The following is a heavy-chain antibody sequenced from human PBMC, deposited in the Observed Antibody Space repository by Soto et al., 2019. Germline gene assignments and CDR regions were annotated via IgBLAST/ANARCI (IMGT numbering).Heavy chain of an antibody. Sequence: ASVKVSCKASGYTFTSYGIRWVRQAPGQGLEWMGWISAYNGNTNYAQKLQGRVTMTTDTSTSTAYMELRSLRSDDTAVYYCAIDSGRRYDFWSGDLGEGYYYGMDVWG. CDR3: AIDSGRRYDFWSGDLGEGYYYGMDV. V-gene: IGHV1-18*01. CDR2: ISAYNGNT. J-gene: IGHJ6*02. CDR1: GYTFTSYG. D-gene: IGHD3-3*01.